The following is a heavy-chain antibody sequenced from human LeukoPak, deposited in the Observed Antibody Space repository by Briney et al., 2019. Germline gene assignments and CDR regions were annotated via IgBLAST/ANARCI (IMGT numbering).Heavy chain of an antibody. CDR2: VYNSGDT. D-gene: IGHD3-16*01. J-gene: IGHJ2*01. CDR1: GGSIRGYY. V-gene: IGHV4-59*08. CDR3: ARLKLGAYFDL. Sequence: SETLSLTCTVSGGSIRGYYWSWIRQSPGKGLEWVGYVYNSGDTGKNPSLKSRVTILLDTSKNQCSLKLTSVSAADTAVYYCARLKLGAYFDLWGRGTLVTVSS.